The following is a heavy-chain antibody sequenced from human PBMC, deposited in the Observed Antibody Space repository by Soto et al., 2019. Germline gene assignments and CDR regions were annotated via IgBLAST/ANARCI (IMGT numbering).Heavy chain of an antibody. V-gene: IGHV1-8*01. Sequence: ASVKVSCKASVCSFTSYDINWVRQATGQGLEWMGWMNPNSGNTGYAQKFQGRVTMTRNTSISTAYMELSSLRSEDTAVYYCAREVGGSSWPRGNWFDPWGQGTLVTVSS. D-gene: IGHD6-13*01. CDR3: AREVGGSSWPRGNWFDP. CDR1: VCSFTSYD. J-gene: IGHJ5*02. CDR2: MNPNSGNT.